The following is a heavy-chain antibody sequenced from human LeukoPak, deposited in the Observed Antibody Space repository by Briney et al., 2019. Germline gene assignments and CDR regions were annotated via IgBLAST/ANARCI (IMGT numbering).Heavy chain of an antibody. CDR2: IYYSGST. J-gene: IGHJ6*02. CDR3: ARGDFWSRTLKALNSYYYGMDV. V-gene: IGHV4-59*01. Sequence: PSETLSFTCTVSGGSISSYYWSWIRQPPGNGLEWIGYIYYSGSTNYNPSLKSRVTISVDTSKNQFSLKLSSVTAADTAVYYCARGDFWSRTLKALNSYYYGMDVWGQGTTVTVSS. D-gene: IGHD3-3*01. CDR1: GGSISSYY.